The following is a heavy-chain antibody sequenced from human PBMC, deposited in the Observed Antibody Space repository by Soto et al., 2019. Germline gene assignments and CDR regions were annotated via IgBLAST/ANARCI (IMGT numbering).Heavy chain of an antibody. CDR3: ARDRGIAVAEADY. V-gene: IGHV1-3*01. CDR1: GYTFTTYS. D-gene: IGHD6-19*01. CDR2: INGGNGNT. J-gene: IGHJ4*02. Sequence: QVQLVQSGAEVKKPGASVKLSCKASGYTFTTYSMHWVRQAPGQRLEWMGWINGGNGNTKYSEKFQGRVTITRDTSVSTAYMELSSLRSEDTAVYYCARDRGIAVAEADYWGQGTLVTVSS.